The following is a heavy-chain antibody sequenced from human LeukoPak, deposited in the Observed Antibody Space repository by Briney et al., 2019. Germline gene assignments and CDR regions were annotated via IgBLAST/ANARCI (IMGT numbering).Heavy chain of an antibody. D-gene: IGHD2-2*01. V-gene: IGHV3-7*01. J-gene: IGHJ3*02. CDR2: IKQDGSEK. CDR1: GFTFSSYW. CDR3: ARDDLAVYCSSTSCYQDHAFDI. Sequence: PGGSLRLSCAASGFTFSSYWMSWVRQAPGKGLEWVANIKQDGSEKYYVDSVKGRFTISRDNAKNSLYLQMNSLRAEDTAVYYCARDDLAVYCSSTSCYQDHAFDIWGQGTMVTVSS.